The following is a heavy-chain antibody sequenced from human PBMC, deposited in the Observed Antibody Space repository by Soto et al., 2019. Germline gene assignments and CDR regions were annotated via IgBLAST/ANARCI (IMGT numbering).Heavy chain of an antibody. CDR1: GASISSGAYY. D-gene: IGHD6-13*01. Sequence: QVQLQESGPGLVKPSQTLSLTCSVSGASISSGAYYWSWIRQHPGKGLEWIGYIHNDGSTYHSPSLNSRVTISLATPKDQFSLNLGSVTAADTAVYYCARLKGMGSDHFDIWGQGTMVTVSS. V-gene: IGHV4-31*03. CDR2: IHNDGST. J-gene: IGHJ3*02. CDR3: ARLKGMGSDHFDI.